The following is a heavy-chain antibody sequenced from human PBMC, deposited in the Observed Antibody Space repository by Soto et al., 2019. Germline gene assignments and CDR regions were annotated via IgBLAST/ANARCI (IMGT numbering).Heavy chain of an antibody. CDR2: IYHSGST. D-gene: IGHD3-22*01. Sequence: QLQLQESGSGLVKPSQTLSLTCAVSGGSISSGGYSWSWIRQPPGKGLEWIGYIYHSGSTYYNPSLRSRVTISVDRSKNQFSLKLSSVTAADTAVYYCARGTTMIVVETFDIWGQGTMVTVSS. V-gene: IGHV4-30-2*01. CDR3: ARGTTMIVVETFDI. CDR1: GGSISSGGYS. J-gene: IGHJ3*02.